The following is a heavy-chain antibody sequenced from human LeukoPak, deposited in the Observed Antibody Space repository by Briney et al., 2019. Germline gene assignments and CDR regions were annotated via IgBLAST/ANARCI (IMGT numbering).Heavy chain of an antibody. V-gene: IGHV3-49*03. CDR1: GFTFGDYA. J-gene: IGHJ5*02. CDR2: IRSKGFGGTA. D-gene: IGHD6-19*01. CDR3: SRYWYTGDWYGFDH. Sequence: GGSPRLSCTVSGFTFGDYAMIWFRQAPGKGLEWVGFIRSKGFGGTAEYAASVKGRFIISRNDSKSIAYLQMNSLKTEDTGVYYCSRYWYTGDWYGFDHWGQGTLVTVSS.